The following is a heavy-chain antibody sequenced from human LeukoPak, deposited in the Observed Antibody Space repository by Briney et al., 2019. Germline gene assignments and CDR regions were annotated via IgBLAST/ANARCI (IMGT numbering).Heavy chain of an antibody. J-gene: IGHJ4*02. V-gene: IGHV3-43*02. Sequence: GGSLRLSCAASGFTFDDYEMHWVRQAPGKGLEWVALISGDGGGPYYGDFVKGRFTISRDNSKKSLYLQMNRVTTEDTALYYCAKDLVRGYRDHSNGRGGDFDFWGQGALVTVSS. CDR2: ISGDGGGP. CDR1: GFTFDDYE. D-gene: IGHD4-11*01. CDR3: AKDLVRGYRDHSNGRGGDFDF.